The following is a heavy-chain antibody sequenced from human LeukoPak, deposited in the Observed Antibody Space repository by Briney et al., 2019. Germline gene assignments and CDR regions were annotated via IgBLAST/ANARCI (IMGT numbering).Heavy chain of an antibody. Sequence: SETLSLTCTVSGASISSSSYYWGWIRQPPGKGLEWIGSIYYSGYYYYNPSLKSRVTISVDPSENQFSLKLTSVTAAKTAVYYCASHNEYNYGYALFGYWGQGTLVGVSS. CDR1: GASISSSSYY. J-gene: IGHJ4*02. CDR3: ASHNEYNYGYALFGY. V-gene: IGHV4-39*01. D-gene: IGHD5-18*01. CDR2: IYYSGYY.